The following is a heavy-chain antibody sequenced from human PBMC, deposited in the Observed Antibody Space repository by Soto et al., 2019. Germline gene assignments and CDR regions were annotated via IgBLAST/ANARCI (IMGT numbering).Heavy chain of an antibody. CDR1: GGSISSGGYS. CDR2: INHSGST. V-gene: IGHV4-30-2*01. Sequence: SETLSLTCAVSGGSISSGGYSWSWIRQPPGKGLEWIGYINHSGSTYYNPSLKSRVTISVYSSKNQFSLKLSSVTTADTAVYYFACLSSSCYFDYWGQGTLVTVSS. J-gene: IGHJ4*02. CDR3: ACLSSSCYFDY. D-gene: IGHD6-13*01.